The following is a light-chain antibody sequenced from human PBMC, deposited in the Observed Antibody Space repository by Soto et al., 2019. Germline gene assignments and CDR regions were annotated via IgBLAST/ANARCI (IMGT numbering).Light chain of an antibody. V-gene: IGKV3-20*01. Sequence: EIVLTQSPGTLSLSPGERATLSCRASQSVNSNYLAWYQRKPGQAPRLLIYGASNRATDIPYRFSASGSGTDFTLTITRLEAEDFSVYYRYQYDSTPPTFGQGTKVEVK. CDR3: YQYDSTPPT. J-gene: IGKJ1*01. CDR2: GAS. CDR1: QSVNSNY.